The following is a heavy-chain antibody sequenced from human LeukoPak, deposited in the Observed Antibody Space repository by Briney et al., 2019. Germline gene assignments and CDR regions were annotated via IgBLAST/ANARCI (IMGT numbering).Heavy chain of an antibody. CDR1: GGSISRSSYY. CDR2: IYHSGST. D-gene: IGHD3-22*01. V-gene: IGHV4-39*07. CDR3: ARDTYYDSSGYYSYFDY. Sequence: SETLSLTCTVSGGSISRSSYYWGWIRQPPGKGLEWIGTIYHSGSTYYNPSLKRRVTISVDTFKNQFSLKLTSVTAADTAVYYCARDTYYDSSGYYSYFDYWGQGTLVTVSS. J-gene: IGHJ4*02.